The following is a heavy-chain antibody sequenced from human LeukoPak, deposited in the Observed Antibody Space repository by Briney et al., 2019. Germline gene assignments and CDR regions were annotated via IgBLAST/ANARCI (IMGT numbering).Heavy chain of an antibody. J-gene: IGHJ5*02. CDR2: INPNSGGT. Sequence: ASVKVSCKASGYTFTGYYMHWVRQAPGQGLEWMGWINPNSGGTNYAQKFQGRVTMTRDTSISTAYMELSRLRSDDTAVYYCARAQEFGVLTSKKPFDPWGQGTLVTVSS. V-gene: IGHV1-2*02. CDR3: ARAQEFGVLTSKKPFDP. D-gene: IGHD3-10*01. CDR1: GYTFTGYY.